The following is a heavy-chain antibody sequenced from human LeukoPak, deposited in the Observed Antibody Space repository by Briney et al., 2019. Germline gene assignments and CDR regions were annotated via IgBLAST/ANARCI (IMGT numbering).Heavy chain of an antibody. CDR2: IISSSNNI. CDR1: GFTFSSYN. V-gene: IGHV3-21*01. Sequence: GGSLRLSSAASGFTFSSYNMNWVRQAPGKGLEWVSSIISSSNNIYYADSVKGRFTISRDNAKNSLYLQMNSLRAEDTAVYYCARDGGYTGCFDYWGQGTLVTVSS. CDR3: ARDGGYTGCFDY. D-gene: IGHD2-15*01. J-gene: IGHJ4*02.